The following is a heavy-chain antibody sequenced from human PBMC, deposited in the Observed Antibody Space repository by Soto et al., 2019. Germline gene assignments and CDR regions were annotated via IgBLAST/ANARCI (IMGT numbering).Heavy chain of an antibody. J-gene: IGHJ4*02. Sequence: SETLSLTCTVSGGSVSPDYWDWIRQPPGKGLEWIGYIYYSGSTNYNPSLKSRVTISIDTSKNQFSLKLSSVTAADTAVYYCARGGKIYGGEFDYWGQGTLVTVSS. CDR2: IYYSGST. V-gene: IGHV4-59*02. D-gene: IGHD2-21*01. CDR3: ARGGKIYGGEFDY. CDR1: GGSVSPDY.